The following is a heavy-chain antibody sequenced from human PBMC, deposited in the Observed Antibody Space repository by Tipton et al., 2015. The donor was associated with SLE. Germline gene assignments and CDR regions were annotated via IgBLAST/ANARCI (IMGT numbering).Heavy chain of an antibody. J-gene: IGHJ4*02. V-gene: IGHV1-18*01. CDR3: ARDLGHSGRPSGGY. D-gene: IGHD1-26*01. Sequence: QVQLVQSGGEVKKPGASVKVSCKASGYTFTNFGITWVRQAPGQGLEWMGWISAYNGNTNYAQKLHGRVTMTIDTSTSTAYMEVRSLRSDDTAVYYCARDLGHSGRPSGGYWGQGTLVTVSS. CDR1: GYTFTNFG. CDR2: ISAYNGNT.